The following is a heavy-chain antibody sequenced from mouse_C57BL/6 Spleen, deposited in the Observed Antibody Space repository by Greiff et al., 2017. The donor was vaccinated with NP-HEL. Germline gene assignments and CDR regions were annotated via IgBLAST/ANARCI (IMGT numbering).Heavy chain of an antibody. J-gene: IGHJ4*01. Sequence: QVHVKQSGAELVQPGASVKISCKASGYAFSSYWMNWVKQRPGTGLEWIGQIYPGDGATNYHGKFTGNATLTAYKSSSTAYMQLSSLTSEDSAVYCCARKDYYGTMDDWGQGTSVTVSS. D-gene: IGHD1-1*01. V-gene: IGHV1-80*01. CDR2: IYPGDGAT. CDR1: GYAFSSYW. CDR3: ARKDYYGTMDD.